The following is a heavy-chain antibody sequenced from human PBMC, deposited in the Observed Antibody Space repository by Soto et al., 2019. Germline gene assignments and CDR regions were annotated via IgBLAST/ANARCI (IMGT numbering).Heavy chain of an antibody. J-gene: IGHJ4*02. V-gene: IGHV4-39*01. D-gene: IGHD3-10*01. CDR3: ARLRSAGDPEMYYFAH. CDR1: GGSISSSSYY. Sequence: SETLSLTCTVSGGSISSSSYYWGWIRQPPGKGLEWIGSIYYSGSTYYNPSLKSRVTISVDTSKNQFSLKLSSVTAADTAVHYGARLRSAGDPEMYYFAHWGQGTLVTVSA. CDR2: IYYSGST.